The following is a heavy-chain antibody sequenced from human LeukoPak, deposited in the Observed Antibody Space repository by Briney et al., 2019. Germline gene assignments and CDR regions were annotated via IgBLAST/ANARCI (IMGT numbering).Heavy chain of an antibody. CDR2: IYYNGGT. Sequence: SETLSLTCGVSGASITTYYWSWIRQSPAKGLEWIGYIYYNGGTNYNPSLKSRVAISIDASKNQFSLRLTSVTAADTAVYYCARDNPANYFDPWGQGTLVTVSS. CDR3: ARDNPANYFDP. J-gene: IGHJ5*02. CDR1: GASITTYY. V-gene: IGHV4-59*01. D-gene: IGHD4/OR15-4a*01.